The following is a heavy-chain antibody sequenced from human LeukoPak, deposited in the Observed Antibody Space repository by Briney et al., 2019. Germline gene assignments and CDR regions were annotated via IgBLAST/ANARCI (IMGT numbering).Heavy chain of an antibody. CDR1: GFTFSSYA. J-gene: IGHJ4*02. Sequence: GGSLRLSCAASGFTFSSYAMHWVRQAPGKGLEWVAVISYDGSNKYYADSVKGRFTISRDNSKNTLYLQMNSLRVEDTAVYYCARDAPDYWGQGTLVTVSS. CDR3: ARDAPDY. V-gene: IGHV3-30-3*01. CDR2: ISYDGSNK.